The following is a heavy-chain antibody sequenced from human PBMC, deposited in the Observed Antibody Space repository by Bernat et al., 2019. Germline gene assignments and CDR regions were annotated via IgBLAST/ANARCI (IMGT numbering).Heavy chain of an antibody. CDR1: GFTFSSYG. CDR2: ISYDGSNK. V-gene: IGHV3-30*18. CDR3: AKGGDYGDCVQDGMDV. J-gene: IGHJ6*02. D-gene: IGHD4-17*01. Sequence: QVQLVESGGGLVKPGRSLRLSCAASGFTFSSYGMHWVRQAPGKGLEWVAVISYDGSNKYYADSVKGRFTISRDNSKNTLYLQMNSLRAEDTAVYYCAKGGDYGDCVQDGMDVWGQGTTVTVSS.